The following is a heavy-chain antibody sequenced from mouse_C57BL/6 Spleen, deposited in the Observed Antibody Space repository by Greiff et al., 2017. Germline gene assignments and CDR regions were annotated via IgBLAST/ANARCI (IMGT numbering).Heavy chain of an antibody. V-gene: IGHV1-52*01. J-gene: IGHJ1*03. CDR3: ARYDYGDWYFDV. CDR2: IDPSDSET. Sequence: VQLQQPGAELVRPGSSVKLSCKASGYTFTSYWMHWVKQRPIQGLEWIGNIDPSDSETHYNQKFKDKATLTVDKSSSTAYMQLSSLTSEDSAVYYCARYDYGDWYFDVWGTGTTVTVSS. D-gene: IGHD2-4*01. CDR1: GYTFTSYW.